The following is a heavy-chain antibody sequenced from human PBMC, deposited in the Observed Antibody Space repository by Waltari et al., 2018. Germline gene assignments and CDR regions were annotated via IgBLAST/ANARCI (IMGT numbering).Heavy chain of an antibody. D-gene: IGHD6-6*01. Sequence: QVQLVQSGAEVKKPGSSVKVSCKASGGTFSSYAINWVRQAPGQGLEWMGRVIPMLGKANYAQKCQGRVTITADKATSTAYMELSSLRSEDTAVYYCARHRFVAARPYYYYGMDVWGQGTTVTVSS. V-gene: IGHV1-69*04. J-gene: IGHJ6*02. CDR3: ARHRFVAARPYYYYGMDV. CDR1: GGTFSSYA. CDR2: VIPMLGKA.